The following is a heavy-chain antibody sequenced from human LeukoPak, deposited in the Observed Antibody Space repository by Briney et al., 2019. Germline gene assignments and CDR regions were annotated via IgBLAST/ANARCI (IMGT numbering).Heavy chain of an antibody. J-gene: IGHJ4*02. CDR1: GYTFTSYG. CDR2: ISAYNGNT. D-gene: IGHD2-2*01. Sequence: PGGSLRLSCAASGYTFTSYGISWVRQAPGQGLEWMGWISAYNGNTNYAQKLQGRVTMTTDTSTSTAYMELRSLRSDDTAVYYCARTTSFTLRFPAAMGLWGQGTLVTVSS. CDR3: ARTTSFTLRFPAAMGL. V-gene: IGHV1-18*01.